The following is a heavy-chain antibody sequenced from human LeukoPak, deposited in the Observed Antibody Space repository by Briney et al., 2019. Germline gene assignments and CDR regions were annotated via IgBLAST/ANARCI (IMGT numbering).Heavy chain of an antibody. D-gene: IGHD2-2*01. CDR2: IYYSGGT. CDR3: ARHSLPAAHYYYYYGMDV. V-gene: IGHV4-59*08. CDR1: GGSINNYY. Sequence: SETLSLTCIVSGGSINNYYWSWIRQPPGKGLEWIGYIYYSGGTNYNPSLKSRVTISVDTSKNQFSLKLSSVTAADTAVYYCARHSLPAAHYYYYYGMDVWGQGTTVTVSS. J-gene: IGHJ6*02.